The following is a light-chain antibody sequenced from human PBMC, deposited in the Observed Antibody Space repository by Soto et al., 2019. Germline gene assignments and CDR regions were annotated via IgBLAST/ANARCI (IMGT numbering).Light chain of an antibody. CDR1: SSNIGAGYD. V-gene: IGLV1-40*01. CDR3: QSYDSSLSGLYV. Sequence: QSVLTQPPSVSGAPGQRVTISCTGSSSNIGAGYDVHWYRQLPGTAPKLLIYGNSNRPSGVPDRFSGSKSGISASLDITGLPAEDEADYYCQSYDSSLSGLYVFGTGTKSPS. CDR2: GNS. J-gene: IGLJ1*01.